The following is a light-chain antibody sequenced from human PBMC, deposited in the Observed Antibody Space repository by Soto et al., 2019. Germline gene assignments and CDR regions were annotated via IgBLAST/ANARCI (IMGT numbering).Light chain of an antibody. CDR1: QSVSAW. Sequence: DIQMTQSPSALSASLGDRVTITCRASQSVSAWLAWYQQKPGKAPNLLIYDASNLERGVPSRFSGSGSGTEFTLIITSLQPDDLGTYYCQQYNSYPWTFGQGTKVEIK. CDR3: QQYNSYPWT. CDR2: DAS. V-gene: IGKV1-5*01. J-gene: IGKJ1*01.